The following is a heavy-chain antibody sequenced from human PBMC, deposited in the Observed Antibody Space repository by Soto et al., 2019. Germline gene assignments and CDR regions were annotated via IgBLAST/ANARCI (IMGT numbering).Heavy chain of an antibody. V-gene: IGHV1-69*02. J-gene: IGHJ6*02. CDR1: GGTFSSYT. Sequence: QVQLVQSGAEVKKPGSSVKVSCKASGGTFSSYTISWVRQAPGQGLEWMGRIIPILGIANYAQKFQGRVTTTAVKSTSTAYMALSSLRSEDTAVYYFARFRGSSGMDVWGQVTTVTVSS. CDR3: ARFRGSSGMDV. D-gene: IGHD3-10*01. CDR2: IIPILGIA.